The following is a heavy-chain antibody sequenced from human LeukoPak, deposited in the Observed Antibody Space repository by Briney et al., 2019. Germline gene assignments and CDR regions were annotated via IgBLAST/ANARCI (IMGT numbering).Heavy chain of an antibody. CDR3: ARDQPLLTGNAFDI. CDR1: GYTFTSYG. Sequence: ASVKVSCKASGYTFTSYGISWVRQAPGQGLEWMGWISAYNGNTNYAQKFQGRVTMTRDTSISTAYMELSRLRSDDTAVYYCARDQPLLTGNAFDIWGQGTMVTVSS. J-gene: IGHJ3*02. D-gene: IGHD7-27*01. V-gene: IGHV1-18*01. CDR2: ISAYNGNT.